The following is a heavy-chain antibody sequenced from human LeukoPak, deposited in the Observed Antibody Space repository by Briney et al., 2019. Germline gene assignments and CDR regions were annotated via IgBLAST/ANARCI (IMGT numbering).Heavy chain of an antibody. CDR1: GFTFSSYE. Sequence: GGSLRLSCAASGFTFSSYEMNWVRQAPGKGLEWVSYIRSSGSTIYYADSVKGRFTISRDNAKNSLYLQMNSLRAEDTAVYYCARDSVATPFDYWGQGTLVTVSS. V-gene: IGHV3-48*03. CDR3: ARDSVATPFDY. J-gene: IGHJ4*02. CDR2: IRSSGSTI. D-gene: IGHD5-12*01.